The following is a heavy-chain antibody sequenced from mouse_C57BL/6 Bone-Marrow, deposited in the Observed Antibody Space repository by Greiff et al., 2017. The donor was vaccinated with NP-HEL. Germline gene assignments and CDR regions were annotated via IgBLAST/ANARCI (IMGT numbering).Heavy chain of an antibody. D-gene: IGHD1-3*01. J-gene: IGHJ1*03. CDR1: GYTFTSYG. Sequence: QVQLQQSGAELARPGASVKLSCKASGYTFTSYGISWVKQRTGQGLEWIGEIYPRSGNTYYNEKFKGKATLTADKASSTAYMELRSLTSEDSAVYYCGGLLNYYWYFDVWGTGTTVTVSS. CDR2: IYPRSGNT. CDR3: GGLLNYYWYFDV. V-gene: IGHV1-81*01.